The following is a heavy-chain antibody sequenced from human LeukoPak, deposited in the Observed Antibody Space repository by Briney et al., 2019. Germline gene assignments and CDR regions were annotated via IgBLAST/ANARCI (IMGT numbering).Heavy chain of an antibody. J-gene: IGHJ4*02. V-gene: IGHV3-11*04. CDR3: ARDPQAFYYYDSSGYHYFDY. CDR1: GFTFSDYY. CDR2: ISSSGSTI. D-gene: IGHD3-22*01. Sequence: PGGSLRLSCAASGFTFSDYYMSWIRQAPGKGLEWVSYISSSGSTIYYADSVKGRFTISRDNAKNSLYLQMNSLRAEDTAVYYCARDPQAFYYYDSSGYHYFDYWGQGTLVTVSS.